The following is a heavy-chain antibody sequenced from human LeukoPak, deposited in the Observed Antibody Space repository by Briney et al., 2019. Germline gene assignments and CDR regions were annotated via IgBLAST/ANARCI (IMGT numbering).Heavy chain of an antibody. D-gene: IGHD2-21*02. CDR2: IKEDGSER. Sequence: GGSLRLSCAASGFTFSRYWMNWVRQAPGMGLEWVATIKEDGSERYYVDSVKGRFTISRDNAKNSLYLQMNSLRAEDTAVYYCAYCGGDCYSSRGSAFDMWGQGTMVTVSP. V-gene: IGHV3-7*01. CDR1: GFTFSRYW. J-gene: IGHJ3*02. CDR3: AYCGGDCYSSRGSAFDM.